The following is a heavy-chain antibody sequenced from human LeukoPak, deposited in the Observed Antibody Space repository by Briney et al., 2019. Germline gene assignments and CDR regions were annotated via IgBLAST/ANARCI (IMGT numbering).Heavy chain of an antibody. D-gene: IGHD3-3*01. CDR1: GFTFSSYA. V-gene: IGHV3-23*01. J-gene: IGHJ4*02. CDR3: ANVPMYYDFWSGYSSHDY. Sequence: GGSLRLSCAASGFTFSSYAMSWVRQAPGKGLEWVSAISGSGGSTYYADSVKGRFTISRDNSKNTLYLQMNSLRAEDTAVYYCANVPMYYDFWSGYSSHDYWGRGTLVTVSS. CDR2: ISGSGGST.